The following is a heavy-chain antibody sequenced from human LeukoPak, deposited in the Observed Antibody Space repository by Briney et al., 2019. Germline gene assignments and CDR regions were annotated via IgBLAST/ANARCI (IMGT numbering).Heavy chain of an antibody. D-gene: IGHD4-17*01. Sequence: ASVKVSCKASGYTFTGYYLHWVRQAPGQGLEWMGWINPNSGATIYAQKFQGRVTMTRDTSISTAYMELSRLRPDDTAMYYCARGYGDYDWFDPWGQGTLVTVSS. V-gene: IGHV1-2*02. CDR1: GYTFTGYY. CDR2: INPNSGAT. J-gene: IGHJ5*02. CDR3: ARGYGDYDWFDP.